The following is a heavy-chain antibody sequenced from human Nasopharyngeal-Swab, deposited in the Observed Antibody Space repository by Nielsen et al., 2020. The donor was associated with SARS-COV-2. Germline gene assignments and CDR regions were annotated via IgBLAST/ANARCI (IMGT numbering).Heavy chain of an antibody. V-gene: IGHV3-21*04. CDR2: ISSSSSYI. D-gene: IGHD3-22*01. Sequence: LSLTCAASGFTFSSYSMNWVRQAPGKGLEWVSSISSSSSYIYYADSVKGRFTISRDNSKNTLYLQMNSLRAEDTAVYYCAEDYYDSSGYYYVWGQGTLVTVSS. CDR1: GFTFSSYS. CDR3: AEDYYDSSGYYYV. J-gene: IGHJ4*02.